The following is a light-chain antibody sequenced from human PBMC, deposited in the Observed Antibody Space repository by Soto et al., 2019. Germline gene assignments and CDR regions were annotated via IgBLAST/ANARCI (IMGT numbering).Light chain of an antibody. CDR3: QQYDNLPGT. CDR2: DAS. V-gene: IGKV1-33*01. CDR1: QDISNY. J-gene: IGKJ2*01. Sequence: DIQMTQSPSSLSASVGDRVTITCQASQDISNYLNWYQQKPWKAPKLLIYDASNLETGVPSRFSGSGSGTDFTFTISSLKPEDIATYYCQQYDNLPGTFGQGTKLEIK.